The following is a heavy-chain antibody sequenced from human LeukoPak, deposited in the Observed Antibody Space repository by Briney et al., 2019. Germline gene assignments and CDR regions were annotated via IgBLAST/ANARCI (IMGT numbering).Heavy chain of an antibody. CDR1: GGSISSYY. D-gene: IGHD6-19*01. V-gene: IGHV4-59*08. J-gene: IGHJ6*02. CDR3: ARPSSGWLSYYYYGMDV. Sequence: SETLSLTCTVSGGSISSYYWSWIRQPPGKGLERIGYIYYSGSTNYNPSLKSRVTISVDTSKNQFSLKLSSVTAADTAVYYCARPSSGWLSYYYYGMDVWGQGTTVTVSS. CDR2: IYYSGST.